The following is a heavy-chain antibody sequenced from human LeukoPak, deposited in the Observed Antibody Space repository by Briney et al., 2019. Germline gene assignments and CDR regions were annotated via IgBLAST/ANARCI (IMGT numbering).Heavy chain of an antibody. CDR1: GGTFSSYA. Sequence: ASVEVSCKASGGTFSSYAISWVRQAPGQGLEWMGGIIPIFGTANYAQKFQGRVTITADESTSTAYMELSSLRSEDTAVYYCAREISDFWSGHDYYYGMDVWGQGTTVTVSS. CDR2: IIPIFGTA. V-gene: IGHV1-69*13. CDR3: AREISDFWSGHDYYYGMDV. D-gene: IGHD3-3*01. J-gene: IGHJ6*02.